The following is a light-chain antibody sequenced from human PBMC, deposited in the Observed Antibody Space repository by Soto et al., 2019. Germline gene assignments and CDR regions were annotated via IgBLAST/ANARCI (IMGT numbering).Light chain of an antibody. J-gene: IGLJ3*02. Sequence: QSALTQPRSVSGSPGQSVTISCTGTTSDVGGYNYVSWYQQHPGKAPKLMIYDVTKRPSGVPDRFSGCKSGNTASLTISGLQAEDEADYYCCSCAGSYFWVFGGGTKVTVL. CDR3: CSCAGSYFWV. CDR1: TSDVGGYNY. CDR2: DVT. V-gene: IGLV2-11*01.